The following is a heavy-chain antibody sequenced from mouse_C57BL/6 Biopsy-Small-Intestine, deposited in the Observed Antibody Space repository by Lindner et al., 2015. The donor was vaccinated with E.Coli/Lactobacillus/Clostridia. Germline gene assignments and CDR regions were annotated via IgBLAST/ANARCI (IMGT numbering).Heavy chain of an antibody. Sequence: VQLQESGAELARPGASVKPSCKASGYTFTSYGISWVKQRTGQGLEWIGEIYPRSGNTYYNEKFKGKATLTADKSSSTAYMELRSLTSEDSAVYFCARETTVVATKAMDYWGQGTSVTVSS. V-gene: IGHV1-81*01. J-gene: IGHJ4*01. CDR3: ARETTVVATKAMDY. CDR1: GYTFTSYG. D-gene: IGHD1-1*01. CDR2: IYPRSGNT.